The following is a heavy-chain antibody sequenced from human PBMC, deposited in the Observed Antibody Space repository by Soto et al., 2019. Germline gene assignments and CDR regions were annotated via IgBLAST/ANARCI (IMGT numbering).Heavy chain of an antibody. V-gene: IGHV3-53*02. CDR2: IYSGGST. CDR3: ARDDFGYSYAT. CDR1: GFTVSSNY. D-gene: IGHD5-18*01. J-gene: IGHJ5*02. Sequence: EVQLVETGGGLIQPGGSLRLSCAASGFTVSSNYMSWVRQAPGKGLEWVSVIYSGGSTYYADSVKGRFTISRDNSKNSLYLQMNSLRAEDTAVYYCARDDFGYSYATWGQGTLVTVSS.